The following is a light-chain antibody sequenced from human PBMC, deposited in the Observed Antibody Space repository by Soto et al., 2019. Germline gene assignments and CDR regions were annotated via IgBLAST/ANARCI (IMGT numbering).Light chain of an antibody. Sequence: DIQMTQSPSSLSASVGDRVTITCRASQSITTYLNWYQQKPKKAPKLLIYAASSLQSGVPSRFSGRGSGTDFTLTISSLQPEDFATYYCQQSYSAPYTFGQGTKLEIK. V-gene: IGKV1-39*01. CDR1: QSITTY. CDR3: QQSYSAPYT. CDR2: AAS. J-gene: IGKJ2*01.